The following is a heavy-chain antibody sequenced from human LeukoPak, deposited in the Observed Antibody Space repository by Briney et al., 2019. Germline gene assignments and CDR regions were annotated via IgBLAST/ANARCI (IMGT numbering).Heavy chain of an antibody. CDR2: IWYDGSNK. CDR1: GFTFSSYG. J-gene: IGHJ6*02. Sequence: GGSLRLSCAASGFTFSSYGMHWVRQAPGKGLEWVAVIWYDGSNKYYADSVKGRFTISRDNSKNTLYLQMNSLRAEDTAVYYCASGVMVYAFYGMDVWGQGTTVTVSS. V-gene: IGHV3-33*01. CDR3: ASGVMVYAFYGMDV. D-gene: IGHD2-8*01.